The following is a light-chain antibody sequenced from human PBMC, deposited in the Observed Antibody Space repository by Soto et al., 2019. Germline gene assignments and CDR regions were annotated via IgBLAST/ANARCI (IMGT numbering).Light chain of an antibody. CDR1: QSVSSN. V-gene: IGKV3-15*01. J-gene: IGKJ1*01. CDR3: QQYNNWPRT. CDR2: GAS. Sequence: IMMSQSASTLSVSTGERATLSCRASQSVSSNLAWYQQKPGQAPRLLIYGASTRATGIPARFSGSGSGTEFTLTISSLQSEDFAVYYCQQYNNWPRTFGQGTMVDVK.